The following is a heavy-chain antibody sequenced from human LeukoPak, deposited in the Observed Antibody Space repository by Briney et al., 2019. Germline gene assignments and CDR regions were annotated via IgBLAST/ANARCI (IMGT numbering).Heavy chain of an antibody. CDR1: GGSFSGYY. J-gene: IGHJ4*02. CDR2: INHSGST. D-gene: IGHD6-19*01. Sequence: SETLSLTCAVYGGSFSGYYWSWIRQPPGKGLEWIGEINHSGSTNYNPSLKSRVTISVDTSKNQFSLKLSPVTAADTAVYYCARGRYSSGWYYWGQGTLVTVSS. CDR3: ARGRYSSGWYY. V-gene: IGHV4-34*01.